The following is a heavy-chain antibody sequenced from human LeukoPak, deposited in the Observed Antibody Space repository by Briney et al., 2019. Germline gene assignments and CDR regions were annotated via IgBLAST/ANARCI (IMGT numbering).Heavy chain of an antibody. CDR2: IYHSGNT. CDR3: ARDRTGSHRPYYYGLDV. V-gene: IGHV4-59*01. Sequence: SETLSLTCTVSGGSISSYCWSWIRQPPGKELEWIGYIYHSGNTNYNPSLKSRVTISLDTSKNQFSLKLSSVTAADTAVYYCARDRTGSHRPYYYGLDVWGQGTTVTISS. J-gene: IGHJ6*02. D-gene: IGHD1-26*01. CDR1: GGSISSYC.